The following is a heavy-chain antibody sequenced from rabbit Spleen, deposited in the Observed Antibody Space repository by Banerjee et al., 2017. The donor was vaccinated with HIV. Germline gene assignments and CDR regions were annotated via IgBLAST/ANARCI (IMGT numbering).Heavy chain of an antibody. V-gene: IGHV1S45*01. CDR3: ARDFGSSFSSYGMDL. Sequence: QEQLVESGGGLVQPGGSLKLSCKASGFDFSTYSMSWVRQAPGKGLEWISCIAGSSSGFTYSATWATGRFTISKTSSTTVTLQLTSLTVADTATYFCARDFGSSFSSYGMDLWGPGTLVTVS. CDR1: GFDFSTYS. CDR2: IAGSSSGFT. D-gene: IGHD8-1*01. J-gene: IGHJ6*01.